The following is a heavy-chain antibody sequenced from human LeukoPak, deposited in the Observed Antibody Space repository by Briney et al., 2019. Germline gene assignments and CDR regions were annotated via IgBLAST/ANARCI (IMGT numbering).Heavy chain of an antibody. CDR2: ISSSSSYT. CDR1: GFTFSSYS. V-gene: IGHV3-21*01. CDR3: ARGTTPPERY. J-gene: IGHJ4*02. D-gene: IGHD4-17*01. Sequence: GRSLRLSCAASGFTFSSYSMNWVRHAPRQGLEWVSSISSSSSYTYYADAVKGRFTISRDNAKNSLYLQMNSLRAEDTAVYYCARGTTPPERYWGQGTLVTVSS.